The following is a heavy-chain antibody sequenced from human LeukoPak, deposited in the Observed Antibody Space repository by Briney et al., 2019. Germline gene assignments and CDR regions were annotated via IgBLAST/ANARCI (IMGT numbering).Heavy chain of an antibody. Sequence: PGGSLRLSCAASGFTFSSYGMHWVRQAPGKGLEWVAVTSYDGGNKYYADSVKGRFTISRDNSKNTLYLQMNSLRAEDTAVYYCAAPAGELRPEYFDYWGQGTLVTVSS. V-gene: IGHV3-30*03. J-gene: IGHJ4*02. CDR1: GFTFSSYG. D-gene: IGHD1-26*01. CDR3: AAPAGELRPEYFDY. CDR2: TSYDGGNK.